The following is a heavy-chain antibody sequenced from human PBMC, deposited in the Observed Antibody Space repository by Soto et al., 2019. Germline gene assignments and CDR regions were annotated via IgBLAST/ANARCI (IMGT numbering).Heavy chain of an antibody. D-gene: IGHD3-10*01. Sequence: QMQLVESGGGLVKPGGLLRLSGAASGFTYTDSYMTWIRQAPGKGLEWISYISGSGHTIYYADSVKGRFTVSGHIAKNSLYLQTNSLSSEDTSVYYFACDPYYFASEYWGQGTLVTVSS. J-gene: IGHJ4*02. CDR3: ACDPYYFASEY. CDR1: GFTYTDSY. CDR2: ISGSGHTI. V-gene: IGHV3-11*01.